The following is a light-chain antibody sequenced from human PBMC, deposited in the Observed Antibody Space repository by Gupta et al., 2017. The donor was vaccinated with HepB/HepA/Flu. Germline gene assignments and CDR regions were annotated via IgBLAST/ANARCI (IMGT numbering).Light chain of an antibody. Sequence: IVLTQSPGTLSLSPGERATLSCRDSESVNVNLKWYQQRPDQPPRLIMYDASNRASGCTDGFSGSGGVKDFTLTSSSPANEGSASYYVQQRSHWCSFGQGTKLEIK. CDR3: QQRSHWCS. V-gene: IGKV3-11*01. CDR1: ESVNVN. CDR2: DAS. J-gene: IGKJ2*04.